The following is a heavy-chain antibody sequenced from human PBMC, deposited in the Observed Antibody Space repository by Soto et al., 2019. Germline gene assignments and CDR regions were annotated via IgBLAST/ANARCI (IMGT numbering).Heavy chain of an antibody. CDR1: GYTFTSYG. V-gene: IGHV1-18*01. Sequence: ASVKVSCKASGYTFTSYGISWVRQAPGQGLEWMGWISAYNGNTNYAQKLQGRVTMTTDTSTSTAYMELRSLRSDDTAVYYCARCPLDTTYLHYYYMDVWGKGTTVTVSS. J-gene: IGHJ6*03. D-gene: IGHD3-3*01. CDR3: ARCPLDTTYLHYYYMDV. CDR2: ISAYNGNT.